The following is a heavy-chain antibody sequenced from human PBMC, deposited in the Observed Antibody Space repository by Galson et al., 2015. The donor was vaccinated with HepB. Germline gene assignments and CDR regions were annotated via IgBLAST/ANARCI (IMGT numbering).Heavy chain of an antibody. CDR3: ARVGSSGWDGYYYGMDV. Sequence: SLRLSCAASGFTFSSYSMNWVRQAPGKGLEWVSSISSSSSYIYYADSVKGRFTISRDNAKNSLYLQMNSLRAEDTAVYYCARVGSSGWDGYYYGMDVWGQGTTVTVSS. J-gene: IGHJ6*02. CDR1: GFTFSSYS. V-gene: IGHV3-21*01. CDR2: ISSSSSYI. D-gene: IGHD6-19*01.